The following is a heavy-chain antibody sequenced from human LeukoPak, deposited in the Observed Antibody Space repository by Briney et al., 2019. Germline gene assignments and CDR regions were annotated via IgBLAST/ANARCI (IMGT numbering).Heavy chain of an antibody. Sequence: GRSLRLSCAASGFTFSNYGVDWVRQAPGKGLEWVAVISYDGSNKYYGDSVKGRFTISRDNSKNTLYLQMNSLRAEDTAVYYCAKTSEGDNNSFDIWGPGTMVTVSS. CDR3: AKTSEGDNNSFDI. V-gene: IGHV3-30*18. D-gene: IGHD1-1*01. CDR2: ISYDGSNK. J-gene: IGHJ3*02. CDR1: GFTFSNYG.